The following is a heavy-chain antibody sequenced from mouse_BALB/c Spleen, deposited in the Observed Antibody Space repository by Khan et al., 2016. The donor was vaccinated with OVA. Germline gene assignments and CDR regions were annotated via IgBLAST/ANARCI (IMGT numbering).Heavy chain of an antibody. CDR2: INTETGET. Sequence: QMQLEESGPELKKPGETVKISCTASGYTFTDYSMHWVKQAPGKGLKWMGWINTETGETTYADDFKGRFAFSLETSDSTVYLQINNLKNEDTATYFCDRDRYEYFDYWGQGTTLTVSA. D-gene: IGHD2-14*01. V-gene: IGHV9-2-1*01. CDR3: DRDRYEYFDY. CDR1: GYTFTDYS. J-gene: IGHJ2*01.